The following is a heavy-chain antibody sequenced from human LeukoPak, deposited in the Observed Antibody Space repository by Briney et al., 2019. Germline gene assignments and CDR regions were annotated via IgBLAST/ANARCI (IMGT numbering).Heavy chain of an antibody. CDR1: GFTVSSNY. Sequence: PGGSLRLSCAASGFTVSSNYMSWVRQAPGKGLEWVSVIYSGGSTYYADSVKGRFTISRDNSKNTLYLQMNSLRAEDTAVYYCARVAMVRGVTQSTQKPVDYWGQGTLVTVSS. D-gene: IGHD3-10*01. CDR2: IYSGGST. CDR3: ARVAMVRGVTQSTQKPVDY. J-gene: IGHJ4*02. V-gene: IGHV3-66*01.